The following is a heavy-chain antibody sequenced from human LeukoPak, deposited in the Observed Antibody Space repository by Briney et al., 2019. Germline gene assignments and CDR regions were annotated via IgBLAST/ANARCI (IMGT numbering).Heavy chain of an antibody. J-gene: IGHJ4*02. CDR1: QFTFSNHG. D-gene: IGHD3-10*01. CDR3: ARDRGVSYFDY. V-gene: IGHV3-33*01. Sequence: GGSLRLSCAASQFTFSNHGMHWVRQAPGKGLEWVAVIWYDGSNKYYADSVKGRFTISRDNSQNTLYLQMNSLRAEDTAVYYCARDRGVSYFDYWGKGTHVIVSS. CDR2: IWYDGSNK.